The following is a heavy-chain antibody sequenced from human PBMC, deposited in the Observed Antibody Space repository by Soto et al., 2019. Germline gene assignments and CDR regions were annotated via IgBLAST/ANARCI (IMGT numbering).Heavy chain of an antibody. J-gene: IGHJ5*01. D-gene: IGHD2-21*01. Sequence: PGGSLRLSCAASGFTLSSYWMHWVRQIPGKGLVWVARINGDGRSISYEDSVKGRFTISRDNAKNTLYLQMNSLRDEDTALYYCTRSYCGGGSCYGRFDPWGQGTLVTVSS. CDR3: TRSYCGGGSCYGRFDP. V-gene: IGHV3-74*01. CDR2: INGDGRSI. CDR1: GFTLSSYW.